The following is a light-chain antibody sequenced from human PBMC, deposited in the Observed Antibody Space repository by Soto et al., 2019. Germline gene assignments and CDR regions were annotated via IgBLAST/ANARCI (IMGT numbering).Light chain of an antibody. CDR2: EVS. CDR3: SSYTSSSTLV. CDR1: SSDVGGYHY. J-gene: IGLJ1*01. V-gene: IGLV2-14*01. Sequence: QSALTQPASVSGSPGQSITISCTGTSSDVGGYHYVSWYQQHPGKAPKLMIYEVSNRPSGVSNRFSGSKSGNTASLTISGLQAADEADYYCSSYTSSSTLVFGTGTKLTVL.